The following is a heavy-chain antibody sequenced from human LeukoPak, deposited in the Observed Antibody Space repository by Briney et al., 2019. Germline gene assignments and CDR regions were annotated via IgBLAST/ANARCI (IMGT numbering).Heavy chain of an antibody. CDR2: FDPEDGET. CDR3: ATVGITGTRFDY. Sequence: ASVKVSCKVSGYTLTELSMHWVRQAPGKGLEWMGGFDPEDGETIYARKFQGRVTMTEDTSTDTAYMELSSLRSEDTAVYYCATVGITGTRFDYWGQGTLVTVSS. CDR1: GYTLTELS. D-gene: IGHD1-20*01. J-gene: IGHJ4*02. V-gene: IGHV1-24*01.